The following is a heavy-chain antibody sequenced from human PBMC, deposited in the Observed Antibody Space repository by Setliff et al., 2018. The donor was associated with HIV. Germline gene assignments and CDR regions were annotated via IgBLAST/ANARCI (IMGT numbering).Heavy chain of an antibody. D-gene: IGHD3-22*01. Sequence: GGSLRLSCAVSGFSFSRYGMHWVRQAPGKGLEWVAFISYDGSKKYDADFVKGRFTISRDNSKNTLYLQMNSLRAEDTAVYYCARAGVYYDSSGYCIDYWGQGTLVTVSS. CDR3: ARAGVYYDSSGYCIDY. CDR2: ISYDGSKK. J-gene: IGHJ4*02. CDR1: GFSFSRYG. V-gene: IGHV3-30*03.